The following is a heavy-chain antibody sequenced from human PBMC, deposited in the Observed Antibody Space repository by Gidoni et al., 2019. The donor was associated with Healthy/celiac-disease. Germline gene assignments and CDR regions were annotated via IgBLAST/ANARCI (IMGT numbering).Heavy chain of an antibody. J-gene: IGHJ5*02. V-gene: IGHV3-21*01. D-gene: IGHD4-4*01. Sequence: EVQLVESGGGLVKPGGSLRLSCAASGFTFSSYSMNWVRQAPGKGREWVSSISSSSSYIYYADSVKGRFTISRDNAKNSLYLQMNSLRAEDTAVYYCARERTTVTTPNWFDPWGQGTLVTVSS. CDR3: ARERTTVTTPNWFDP. CDR1: GFTFSSYS. CDR2: ISSSSSYI.